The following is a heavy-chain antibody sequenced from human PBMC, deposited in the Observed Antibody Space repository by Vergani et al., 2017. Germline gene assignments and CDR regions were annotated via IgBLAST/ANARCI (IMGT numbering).Heavy chain of an antibody. CDR1: GFTFSSYA. J-gene: IGHJ4*02. CDR3: AEIAPTCSSNSCKPTGAFDY. D-gene: IGHD2-2*01. V-gene: IGHV3-23*01. Sequence: EVQLLESGGGLVQPGGSLRLSCAASGFTFSSYAMSWVRQAPGKGLEWVSAISGSGGSTYYADSVKGRFTISRDNSKNTLYLQMNSLRAEDTAVYYCAEIAPTCSSNSCKPTGAFDYWGQGTLVTVSS. CDR2: ISGSGGST.